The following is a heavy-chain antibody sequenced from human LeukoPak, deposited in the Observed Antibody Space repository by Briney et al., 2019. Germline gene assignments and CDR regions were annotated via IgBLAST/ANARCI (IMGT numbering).Heavy chain of an antibody. D-gene: IGHD3-22*01. Sequence: PGRSLRLSCAASGFIFSTYGMYWVRQAPGKGLEWVSSISSSSSYIYYADSVKGRFTISRDNAKNSLYLQMNSLRAEDTAVYYCARAHGVIVVIDYWGQGTLVTVSS. CDR2: ISSSSSYI. CDR3: ARAHGVIVVIDY. J-gene: IGHJ4*02. CDR1: GFIFSTYG. V-gene: IGHV3-21*01.